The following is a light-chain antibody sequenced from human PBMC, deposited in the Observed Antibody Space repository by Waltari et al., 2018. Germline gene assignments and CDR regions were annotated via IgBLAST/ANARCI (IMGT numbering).Light chain of an antibody. CDR3: QQYENLPLT. V-gene: IGKV1-33*01. Sequence: DLHMPQFPSSLSASVGEGGTFTCQPSQDINNYFNCYQQIPAKAPKLLIYGASNLDTGVPSRFSGSGSGTDFTFAISSLQPEDIATYYCQQYENLPLTFGGGTKVEIK. CDR2: GAS. CDR1: QDINNY. J-gene: IGKJ4*01.